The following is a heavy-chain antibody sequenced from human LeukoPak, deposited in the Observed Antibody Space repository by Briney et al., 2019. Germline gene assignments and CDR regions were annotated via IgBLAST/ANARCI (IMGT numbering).Heavy chain of an antibody. J-gene: IGHJ6*02. CDR1: GGSIGSGGYS. Sequence: PSETLSLTCAVSGGSIGSGGYSWSWIRQPPGKGLEWIGYIYHSGTTYYNPSLKSRVTISVDKSKNQFSLKLTSVTAADTAVYYCARERNGMDVWGQGTTVTVSS. CDR2: IYHSGTT. CDR3: ARERNGMDV. V-gene: IGHV4-30-2*01.